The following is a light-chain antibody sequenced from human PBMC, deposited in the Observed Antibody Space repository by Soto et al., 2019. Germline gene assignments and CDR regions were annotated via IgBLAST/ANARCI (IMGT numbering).Light chain of an antibody. CDR1: QSVSSY. V-gene: IGKV3-11*01. J-gene: IGKJ3*01. CDR3: QQRSNWLT. Sequence: LLTQSPATLYLSPGERSTLSCRASQSVSSYLAWYQQKPGQAPRLLIYDASNRATGIPARFSGSGSGTDFTLTISSLEPEDFAVYYCQQRSNWLTFGPGTKVDIK. CDR2: DAS.